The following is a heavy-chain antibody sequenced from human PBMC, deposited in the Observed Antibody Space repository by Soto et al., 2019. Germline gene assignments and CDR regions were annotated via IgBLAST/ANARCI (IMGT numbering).Heavy chain of an antibody. J-gene: IGHJ6*02. CDR1: GYTFTSDG. CDR3: AGTAAIGRDYYGMDV. CDR2: ISAYNGNT. V-gene: IGHV1-18*01. Sequence: ASVKVACKASGYTFTSDGISWVRQAPAQGLEWMGWISAYNGNTNYAQKLQGRVTMTTDTSTRTAYMELRSLRSDDTAVYYCAGTAAIGRDYYGMDVWGQGTLVTVSS. D-gene: IGHD2-2*02.